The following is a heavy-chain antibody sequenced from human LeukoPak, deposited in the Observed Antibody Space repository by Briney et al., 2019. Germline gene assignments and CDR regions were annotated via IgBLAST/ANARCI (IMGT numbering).Heavy chain of an antibody. CDR1: GDSISSSSYY. CDR2: IYYDGTT. V-gene: IGHV4-39*01. J-gene: IGHJ4*02. Sequence: SETLSLTCTVSGDSISSSSYYWGWLRQPPGKGLEWIGSIYYDGTTYYYPSLKSRVTISIDTSRNQFSLKLNSVTAADTSVFYCARLSYPNFDYWGQGTLVTVSS. CDR3: ARLSYPNFDY.